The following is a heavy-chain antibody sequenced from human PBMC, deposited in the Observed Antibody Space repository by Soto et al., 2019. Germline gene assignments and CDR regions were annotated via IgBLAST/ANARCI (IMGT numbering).Heavy chain of an antibody. CDR3: ARGGVTYYDFWCGYSYYGTDV. Sequence: SETLSLTCAVYGGSFSGYYWSWIRQPPGKGLEWIGEINHSGSTNYNPSLKSRVTISVDTSKNQFSLKLSSVTAADTAVYYCARGGVTYYDFWCGYSYYGTDVWGQGTTVTVSS. CDR2: INHSGST. D-gene: IGHD3-3*01. J-gene: IGHJ6*02. CDR1: GGSFSGYY. V-gene: IGHV4-34*01.